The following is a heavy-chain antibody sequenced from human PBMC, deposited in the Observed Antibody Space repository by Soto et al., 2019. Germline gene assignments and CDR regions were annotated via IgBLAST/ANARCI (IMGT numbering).Heavy chain of an antibody. CDR3: ARGGGGMIVVGLAY. CDR1: GGTFSSYA. V-gene: IGHV1-69*01. J-gene: IGHJ4*02. CDR2: IIPIFGTA. Sequence: QVQLVQSGAEVKKPGSSVKVSCKASGGTFSSYAISWVRQAPGQGLEWMGGIIPIFGTANYAQKFQGRVTITANESTSTAYMALSSLSSEDTAVYYCARGGGGMIVVGLAYWGQGTLVTVSS. D-gene: IGHD3-22*01.